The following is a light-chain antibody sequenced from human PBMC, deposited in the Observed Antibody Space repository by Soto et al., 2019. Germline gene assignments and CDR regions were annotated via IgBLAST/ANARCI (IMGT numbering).Light chain of an antibody. CDR2: DAS. V-gene: IGKV3-11*01. J-gene: IGKJ3*01. CDR3: QQRSNWPPLFT. CDR1: QSVSSY. Sequence: EIVLTQSPATRSLSPGERATLSCRASQSVSSYLAWYQQQPGRAPRLLIYDASNRATGIPARFSGSGSGTDFTLTISSLEPEDFAVYYCQQRSNWPPLFTFGPGTKVDIK.